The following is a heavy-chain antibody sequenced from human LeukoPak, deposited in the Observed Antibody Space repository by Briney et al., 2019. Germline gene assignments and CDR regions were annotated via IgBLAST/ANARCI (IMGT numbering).Heavy chain of an antibody. D-gene: IGHD2-2*01. CDR2: IYYSGST. V-gene: IGHV4-59*01. CDR1: GGSISSYY. Sequence: SETLSLTCTVSGGSISSYYWSWIRQPPGKGLEWTGYIYYSGSTNYNPSLKSRVTISVDTSKNQFSLKLSSVTAADTAVYYCARDQGVSYCSSTSCRYYYYGMDVWGQGTTVTVSS. CDR3: ARDQGVSYCSSTSCRYYYYGMDV. J-gene: IGHJ6*02.